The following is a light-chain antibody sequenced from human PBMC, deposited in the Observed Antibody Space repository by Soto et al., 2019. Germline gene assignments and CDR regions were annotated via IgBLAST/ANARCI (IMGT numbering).Light chain of an antibody. Sequence: EIVLTQSPATLSLSPGERATLSCRASQSVSSSYLAWYQQKPGQAPRLLISGASRRATGIPDRFSGSGSGTDFTLTISRLESEDFAVYYCQHYGTSWITFGQGTRLEIK. CDR1: QSVSSSY. CDR2: GAS. J-gene: IGKJ5*01. V-gene: IGKV3-20*01. CDR3: QHYGTSWIT.